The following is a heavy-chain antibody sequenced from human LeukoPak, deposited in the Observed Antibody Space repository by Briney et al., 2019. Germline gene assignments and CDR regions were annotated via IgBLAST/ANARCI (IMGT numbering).Heavy chain of an antibody. D-gene: IGHD6-19*01. CDR1: GFTVSSNY. V-gene: IGHV3-66*02. CDR3: VRDACGCGSGWHLYWYFDL. CDR2: IYSGGST. Sequence: GGSLRLSCAASGFTVSSNYMSWVRQAPGKGLEWVSVIYSGGSTYYADSVKGRFTISRDNSKNTLYLQMSSLRAEDTAVYFCVRDACGCGSGWHLYWYFDLWGRGTQVTVPS. J-gene: IGHJ2*01.